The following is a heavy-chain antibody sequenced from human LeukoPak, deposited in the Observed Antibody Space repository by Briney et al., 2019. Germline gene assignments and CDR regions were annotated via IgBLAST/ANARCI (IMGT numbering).Heavy chain of an antibody. CDR2: ITNDGSST. CDR1: GLTFSSHW. CDR3: ARDNATVSYYFDY. D-gene: IGHD4-17*01. J-gene: IGHJ4*02. Sequence: GGSLRLSCAASGLTFSSHWMHWVRQAPGKGLVWVSRITNDGSSTTYADSVKGRFTISRDNAKNMLYLQVNSLRAEDTAVYYCARDNATVSYYFDYWGQGTLVTVSS. V-gene: IGHV3-74*01.